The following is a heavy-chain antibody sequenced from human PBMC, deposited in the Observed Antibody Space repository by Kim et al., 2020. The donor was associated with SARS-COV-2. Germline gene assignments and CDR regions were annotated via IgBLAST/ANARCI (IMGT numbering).Heavy chain of an antibody. Sequence: SETLSLTCTVSGGSISSGGYYWSWIRQHPGKGLEWIGYIYYSGSTYYNPSLKSRVTISVDTSKNQFSLKLSSVTAADTAVYYCARQPTSYGDYGYYYYGMDVWGQGTTVTVSS. CDR2: IYYSGST. CDR3: ARQPTSYGDYGYYYYGMDV. D-gene: IGHD4-17*01. CDR1: GGSISSGGYY. J-gene: IGHJ6*02. V-gene: IGHV4-31*03.